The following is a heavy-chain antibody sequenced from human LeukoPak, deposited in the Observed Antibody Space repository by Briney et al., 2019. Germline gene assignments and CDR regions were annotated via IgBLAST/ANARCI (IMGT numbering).Heavy chain of an antibody. J-gene: IGHJ4*02. CDR2: IYHSGST. CDR1: GGSISSSNW. D-gene: IGHD3-10*01. CDR3: AREYGSGSGYFDY. Sequence: SETLSLTCAVSGGSISSSNWWSWVRQPPGKGLEWIGEIYHSGSTNYNPSLKSRVTISVDKSKNQFSLKLSSVTAADTAVYYCAREYGSGSGYFDYWGQGTLVTVSS. V-gene: IGHV4-4*02.